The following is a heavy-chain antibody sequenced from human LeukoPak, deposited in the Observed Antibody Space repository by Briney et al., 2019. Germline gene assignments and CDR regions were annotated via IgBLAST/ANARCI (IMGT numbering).Heavy chain of an antibody. V-gene: IGHV3-21*01. Sequence: PGGSLRLSCAASGFTFSSYSMNWVRQAPGKGLEWVSSISSSSSYIYYADSVKGRFTISRDNAKNSLYLQMNSLRAEDTAVYYRARAPERRRGWFDPWGQGTLVTVSS. CDR1: GFTFSSYS. D-gene: IGHD1-1*01. CDR2: ISSSSSYI. J-gene: IGHJ5*02. CDR3: ARAPERRRGWFDP.